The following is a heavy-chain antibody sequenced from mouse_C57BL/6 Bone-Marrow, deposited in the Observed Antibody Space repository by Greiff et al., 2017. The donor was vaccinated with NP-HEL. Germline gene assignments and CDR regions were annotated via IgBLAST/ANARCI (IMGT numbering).Heavy chain of an antibody. CDR2: IDPSDSYT. Sequence: QVQLQQPGAELVMPGASVKLSCKASGYTFTSYWMHWVKQRPGQGLEWIGEIDPSDSYTNYNQKFKGKFTLTVAKSSSTVYMQLSSLPSEDPAVYYGARGGGSYGYYAMDYWGQGTSVTVSS. J-gene: IGHJ4*01. CDR3: ARGGGSYGYYAMDY. D-gene: IGHD1-1*02. V-gene: IGHV1-69*01. CDR1: GYTFTSYW.